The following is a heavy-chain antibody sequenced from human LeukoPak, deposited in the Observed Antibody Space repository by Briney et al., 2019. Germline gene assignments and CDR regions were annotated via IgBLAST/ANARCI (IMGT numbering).Heavy chain of an antibody. D-gene: IGHD6-13*01. Sequence: SEALSLTCTVSGGSISSYYWSWIRQPAGKGLEWIGRIYTSGSTNYNPSLKSRVTISVDTSKNQFSLKLSSVTAADTAVYYCARDRVAYRSTERGLYYYYYMDVWGKGTTVTVSS. CDR3: ARDRVAYRSTERGLYYYYYMDV. CDR1: GGSISSYY. CDR2: IYTSGST. V-gene: IGHV4-4*07. J-gene: IGHJ6*03.